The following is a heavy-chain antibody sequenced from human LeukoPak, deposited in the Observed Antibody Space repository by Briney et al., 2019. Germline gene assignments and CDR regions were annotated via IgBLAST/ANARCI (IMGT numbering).Heavy chain of an antibody. CDR1: GFTFSSYV. CDR3: ARGVLAVAGLDF. D-gene: IGHD6-19*01. J-gene: IGHJ4*02. Sequence: VGSLRLSCAASGFTFSSYVMDWVRQAPGKGLEWVSYISSSGSTIFYADALKGLFTISRDNAKNSLYLQMNSLRAEDTAVYYCARGVLAVAGLDFWGQGTRVTVSS. V-gene: IGHV3-48*03. CDR2: ISSSGSTI.